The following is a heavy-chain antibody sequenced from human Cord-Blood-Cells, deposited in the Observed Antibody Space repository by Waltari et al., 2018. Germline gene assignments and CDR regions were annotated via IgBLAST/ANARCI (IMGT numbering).Heavy chain of an antibody. J-gene: IGHJ6*03. CDR3: AATYCGGDCYYYYYYMDV. Sequence: QVQLVQSGAEVKKPGSSVKVSCKASGGTFSSYAISWVRQGPGHGLEWMGGISPIFGTANYAQKFQGRVTITADESTSTAYMELSSLRSEDTAVYYCAATYCGGDCYYYYYYMDVWGKGTTVTVSS. V-gene: IGHV1-69*01. CDR1: GGTFSSYA. CDR2: ISPIFGTA. D-gene: IGHD2-21*01.